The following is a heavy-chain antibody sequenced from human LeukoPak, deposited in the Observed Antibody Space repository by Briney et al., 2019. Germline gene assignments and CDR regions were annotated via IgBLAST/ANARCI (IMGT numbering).Heavy chain of an antibody. CDR3: ARGIADPYSFDS. CDR1: GGSINVYY. J-gene: IGHJ4*02. CDR2: IYSTGST. Sequence: PSETLSLTCTVSGGSINVYYWSWIRQPAGKGLEWIGRIYSTGSTNYSPSLKSRVTMSVDKSKNQFSLNLSSVTAADTAVYHCARGIADPYSFDSWGQGTLVTVSS. V-gene: IGHV4-4*07. D-gene: IGHD6-13*01.